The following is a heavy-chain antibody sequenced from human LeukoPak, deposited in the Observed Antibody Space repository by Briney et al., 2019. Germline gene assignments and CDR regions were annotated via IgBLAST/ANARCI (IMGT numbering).Heavy chain of an antibody. V-gene: IGHV4-39*01. D-gene: IGHD5-18*01. J-gene: IGHJ4*02. CDR3: ARHRHSHHYDY. Sequence: SETLSLTCTVSGGSISSSSYYWGWIRQPPGKGLEWIGSISYSWSTYYNPPLKSRVTISADTSNNQFSLKLTSVTAADTAVYYCARHRHSHHYDYWGQGTLVTVSS. CDR2: ISYSWST. CDR1: GGSISSSSYY.